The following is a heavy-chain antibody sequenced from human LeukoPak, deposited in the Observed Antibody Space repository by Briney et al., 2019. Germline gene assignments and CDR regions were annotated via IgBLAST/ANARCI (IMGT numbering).Heavy chain of an antibody. Sequence: TGGSLRLSCAASGFTFSSYGMSWVRQAPGKGLEWVSAISGSGGSTYYADSVKGRFTISRDNSKNTLYLQMNSLRAEDTAVYYCAKDLAKITMVRGVKPLFDYWGQGTLVTVSS. D-gene: IGHD3-10*01. CDR2: ISGSGGST. V-gene: IGHV3-23*01. CDR1: GFTFSSYG. CDR3: AKDLAKITMVRGVKPLFDY. J-gene: IGHJ4*02.